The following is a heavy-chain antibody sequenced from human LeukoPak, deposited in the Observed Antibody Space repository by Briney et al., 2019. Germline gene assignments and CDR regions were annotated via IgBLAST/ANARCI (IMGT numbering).Heavy chain of an antibody. Sequence: GGSLRLSCAASGLTVSSNYMSWVRQAPGKGLEWVSVIYSDGSRYYADSVKGRFIISRDNSKNTLYLQMNSLRAEDTAIYYCARHRFYASASYLLFDYWSQGSLVTVSS. CDR2: IYSDGSR. D-gene: IGHD3-10*01. CDR1: GLTVSSNY. V-gene: IGHV3-66*04. CDR3: ARHRFYASASYLLFDY. J-gene: IGHJ4*02.